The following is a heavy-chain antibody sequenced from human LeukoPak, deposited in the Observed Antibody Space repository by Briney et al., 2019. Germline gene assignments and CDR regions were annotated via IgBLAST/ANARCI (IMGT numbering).Heavy chain of an antibody. CDR3: AKDGRGIQLWFSALDY. CDR2: ISYDGSNK. V-gene: IGHV3-30*18. CDR1: GFTFSSYG. D-gene: IGHD5-18*01. J-gene: IGHJ4*02. Sequence: GGSLRLSCAASGFTFSSYGMHWVRQAPGKGLEWVAVISYDGSNKYYADSVKGRFTISRDNSKNTLYLQMNSLRAEDTAVYYCAKDGRGIQLWFSALDYWGQGTLVTVSS.